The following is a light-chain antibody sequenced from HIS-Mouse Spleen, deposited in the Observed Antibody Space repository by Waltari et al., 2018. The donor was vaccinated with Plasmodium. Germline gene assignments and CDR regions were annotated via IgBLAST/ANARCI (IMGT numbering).Light chain of an antibody. J-gene: IGKJ2*01. CDR2: AAS. CDR1: QGSIND. CDR3: LQDYNYPYT. V-gene: IGKV1-6*01. Sequence: AIQMTQSPSSLSASVGDRVTITCRASQGSINDLCWYQQKPWKAPKLLISAASSLQSGVPSRLSGSGSGTEFTLSISSLQPEDFATYYCLQDYNYPYTFGPGTKLDIK.